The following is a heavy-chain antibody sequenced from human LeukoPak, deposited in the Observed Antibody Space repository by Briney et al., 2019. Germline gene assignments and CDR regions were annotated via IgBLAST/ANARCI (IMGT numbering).Heavy chain of an antibody. V-gene: IGHV3-23*01. D-gene: IGHD2-2*01. J-gene: IGHJ3*02. CDR3: AKMSLGYCGTTSCYPNDAFDI. Sequence: PGGSLRLSCAASGFTFTSYAMTWVRQAPGTGLQWVSVISVRSGGSTYYADSVKGRFTISRDNSKNTLYLQMNSLRAEDTAVYYCAKMSLGYCGTTSCYPNDAFDIWGQGTMVIVSS. CDR1: GFTFTSYA. CDR2: ISVRSGGST.